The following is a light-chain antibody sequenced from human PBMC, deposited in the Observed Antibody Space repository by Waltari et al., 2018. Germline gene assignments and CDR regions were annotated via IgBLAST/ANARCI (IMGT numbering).Light chain of an antibody. CDR3: QQYGSSPWT. Sequence: EIVLTPSPATLSLSPGERATLPCRASQSVSSSYLAWYQQKPGQAPRLLIYGASSRATGIPDRFSGSGSGTDFTLTISRLEPEDFAVYYCQQYGSSPWTFGQGTKLEIK. CDR1: QSVSSSY. V-gene: IGKV3-20*01. CDR2: GAS. J-gene: IGKJ2*01.